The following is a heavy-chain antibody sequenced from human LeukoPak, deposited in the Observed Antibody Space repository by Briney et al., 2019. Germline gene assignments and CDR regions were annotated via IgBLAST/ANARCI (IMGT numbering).Heavy chain of an antibody. Sequence: GGSLKLSCAASGFTLSGSAMHWVRQASGKGLEWVGRIRGKANNYATAYAASVKGRFSISRDDSKNTAYLQMNSLKTEDTAVYYCTRPGYCSRTSCLPDYWGQGTLVTVSS. V-gene: IGHV3-73*01. CDR2: IRGKANNYAT. D-gene: IGHD2-2*01. J-gene: IGHJ4*02. CDR1: GFTLSGSA. CDR3: TRPGYCSRTSCLPDY.